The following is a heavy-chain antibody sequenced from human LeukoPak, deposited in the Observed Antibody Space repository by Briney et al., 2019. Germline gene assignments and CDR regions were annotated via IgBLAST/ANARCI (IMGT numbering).Heavy chain of an antibody. V-gene: IGHV1-46*04. CDR1: GYTFTSYY. D-gene: IGHD3-22*01. CDR3: ARVANRDSSGYYEALDF. CDR2: INPSGGST. Sequence: ASVKVSCKASGYTFTSYYMHWERQAPGQGLEWMGIINPSGGSTSYPQKLQGRVTMTRDTSTSTVYMELSSLRSEDTAVYYCARVANRDSSGYYEALDFWGQGTLVTVSS. J-gene: IGHJ4*02.